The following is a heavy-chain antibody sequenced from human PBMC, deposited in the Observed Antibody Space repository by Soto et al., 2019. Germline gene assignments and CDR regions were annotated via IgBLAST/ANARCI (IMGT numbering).Heavy chain of an antibody. CDR2: ISGTGTTT. CDR3: VKAVYLLDFDY. J-gene: IGHJ4*02. D-gene: IGHD2-8*01. V-gene: IGHV3-23*01. CDR1: GFTFSSYA. Sequence: GGSLRLSCAASGFTFSSYAMAWVRQAPGKGLEWVSTISGTGTTTYYADSVKGRFTISRDNSKNTLYLQMNSLRTEDTAVYYCVKAVYLLDFDYWGQGTLVTVSS.